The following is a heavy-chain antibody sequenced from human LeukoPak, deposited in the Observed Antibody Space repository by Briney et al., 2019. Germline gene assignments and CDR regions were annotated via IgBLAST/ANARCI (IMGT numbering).Heavy chain of an antibody. CDR1: GFTFRDYW. CDR2: IKRDGSEK. D-gene: IGHD2-2*01. CDR3: ARDQYELRSYYYGMDA. J-gene: IGHJ6*04. Sequence: GGSLRLSCAASGFTFRDYWMTWVRQAPGKGLEWVANIKRDGSEKYYVDSVRGRFIISRDNAKNSLYLQMNGLRVEDTAVYYCARDQYELRSYYYGMDAWGKGTAVSVSS. V-gene: IGHV3-7*03.